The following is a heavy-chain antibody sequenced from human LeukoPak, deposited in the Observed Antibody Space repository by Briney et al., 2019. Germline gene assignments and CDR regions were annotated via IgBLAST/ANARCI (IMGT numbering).Heavy chain of an antibody. J-gene: IGHJ5*02. CDR1: GFTFSSYS. Sequence: GGSLRLSCAASGFTFSSYSMNWVRQAPGKGLEWVSSISSSSSYIYYADSVKGRFTISRDNAKNSLYLQMNSLRAEDTAVYYCARGPYPAYYYDSSGGETNWFDPWGQGTLVTVSS. CDR2: ISSSSSYI. D-gene: IGHD3-22*01. CDR3: ARGPYPAYYYDSSGGETNWFDP. V-gene: IGHV3-21*01.